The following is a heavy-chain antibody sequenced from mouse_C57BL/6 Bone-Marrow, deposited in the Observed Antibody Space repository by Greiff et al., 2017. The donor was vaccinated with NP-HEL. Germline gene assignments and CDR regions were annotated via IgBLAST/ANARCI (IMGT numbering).Heavy chain of an antibody. J-gene: IGHJ3*01. CDR1: GYTFTDYY. CDR3: ARGNMGYSNYSWFAY. D-gene: IGHD2-5*01. V-gene: IGHV1-76*01. CDR2: IYPGSGNT. Sequence: QVQLKESGAELVRPGASVKLSCKASGYTFTDYYINWVKQRPGQGLEWIARIYPGSGNTYYNEKFKGKATLTAEKSSSTAYMQLSSLTSEDSAVYFCARGNMGYSNYSWFAYWGQGTLVTVSA.